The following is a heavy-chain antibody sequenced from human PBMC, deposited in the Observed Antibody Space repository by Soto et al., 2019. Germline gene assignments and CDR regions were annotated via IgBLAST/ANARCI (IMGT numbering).Heavy chain of an antibody. V-gene: IGHV3-66*04. CDR2: IYSGGTT. CDR1: GFTVSGNY. Sequence: GGSLRLSCAASGFTVSGNYMTWVRQAPGKGLEWVSVIYSGGTTYYADSVKGRFTISRDNAKNSLYLQMNSLRAEDTAVYYCARQYSSSWGYYYYYGMDVWGQGTTVTVSS. CDR3: ARQYSSSWGYYYYYGMDV. J-gene: IGHJ6*02. D-gene: IGHD6-13*01.